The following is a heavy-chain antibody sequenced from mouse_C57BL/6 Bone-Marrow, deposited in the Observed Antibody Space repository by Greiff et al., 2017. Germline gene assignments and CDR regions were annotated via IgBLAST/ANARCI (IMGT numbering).Heavy chain of an antibody. CDR2: INPSNGGT. Sequence: VQLQQPGTELVKPGASVKLSCTASGYTFTSCWMHWVKQRPGQGLELIGNINPSNGGTNYNEKFKSKATLTVDKSSSTAYMQLSSLTSEDSAVYYCARGGEFSGDYFDYWGQGTTRTVSS. J-gene: IGHJ2*01. V-gene: IGHV1-53*01. CDR3: ARGGEFSGDYFDY. CDR1: GYTFTSCW.